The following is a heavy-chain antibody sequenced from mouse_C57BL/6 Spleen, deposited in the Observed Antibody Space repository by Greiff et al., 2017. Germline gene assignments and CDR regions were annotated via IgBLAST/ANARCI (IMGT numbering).Heavy chain of an antibody. CDR3: ARGGFYYDYEDWYCDV. Sequence: EVQLQQSGPELVKPGDSVKISCKASGYSFTGYFMNWVMQSHGKSLEWIGRINPYNGDTFYNQKFKGKATLTVDKSSSTAHMELRSLTSEDSAVYYCARGGFYYDYEDWYCDVWGTGTTVTVSS. CDR2: INPYNGDT. J-gene: IGHJ1*03. D-gene: IGHD2-4*01. V-gene: IGHV1-20*01. CDR1: GYSFTGYF.